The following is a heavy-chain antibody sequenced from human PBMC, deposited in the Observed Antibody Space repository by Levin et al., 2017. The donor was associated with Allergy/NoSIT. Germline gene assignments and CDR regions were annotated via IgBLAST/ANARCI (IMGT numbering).Heavy chain of an antibody. J-gene: IGHJ4*02. D-gene: IGHD3-3*01. CDR2: INWDGGST. Sequence: PGESLKISCAASGFTFGDYTMHWVRQAPGKGLEWVSLINWDGGSTYYADSVKGRFTISRDNSKNSLYLQMNSLRTEDTALYYCVKDDNGVVTTGDPLFDYWGQGTQVTVSS. CDR3: VKDDNGVVTTGDPLFDY. V-gene: IGHV3-43*01. CDR1: GFTFGDYT.